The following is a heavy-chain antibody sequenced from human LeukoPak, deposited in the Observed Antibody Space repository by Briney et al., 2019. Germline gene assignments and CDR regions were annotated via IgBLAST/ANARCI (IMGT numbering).Heavy chain of an antibody. Sequence: GGSLRLSCAASGFTVSSNYMSWVRQAPGTGLEWVSVIYSGGSTYYAASAKGGFTISRYNSKNTMYLQMNSLRAEDTAVYYCSRVWKQQLPYYYYYMDVWGKGTTVTVSS. CDR3: SRVWKQQLPYYYYYMDV. CDR1: GFTVSSNY. V-gene: IGHV3-66*02. D-gene: IGHD6-13*01. CDR2: IYSGGST. J-gene: IGHJ6*03.